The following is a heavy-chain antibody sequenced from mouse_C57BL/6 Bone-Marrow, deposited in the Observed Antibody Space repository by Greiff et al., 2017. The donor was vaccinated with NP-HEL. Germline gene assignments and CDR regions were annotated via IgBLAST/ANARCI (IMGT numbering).Heavy chain of an antibody. CDR3: ARVYYYGSGYIDV. J-gene: IGHJ1*03. CDR1: GYSITSGYY. V-gene: IGHV3-6*01. CDR2: ISYDGSN. D-gene: IGHD1-1*01. Sequence: EVKLQESGPGLVKPSQSLSLTCSVTGYSITSGYYWNWIRQFPGNKLEWMGYISYDGSNNYNPSLKNRISITRHTFKNQFFLKLNSVTTEDTATYNCARVYYYGSGYIDVWGTGTTVTVSS.